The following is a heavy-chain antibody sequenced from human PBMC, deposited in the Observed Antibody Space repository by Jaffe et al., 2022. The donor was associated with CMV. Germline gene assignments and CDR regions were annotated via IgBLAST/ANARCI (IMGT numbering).Heavy chain of an antibody. D-gene: IGHD6-19*01. V-gene: IGHV3-9*01. J-gene: IGHJ3*02. CDR1: GFSFDDYA. Sequence: EVQLVESGGGLVQPGRSLRLSCAASGFSFDDYAMHWVRQTPGKGLEWVSGISWNSGSKGYADSVKGRFTISRDNAKNSLYLQMNNLRTEDTALYYCAKDLEVAVPELRVRAFHIWGQGTMVTVSS. CDR3: AKDLEVAVPELRVRAFHI. CDR2: ISWNSGSK.